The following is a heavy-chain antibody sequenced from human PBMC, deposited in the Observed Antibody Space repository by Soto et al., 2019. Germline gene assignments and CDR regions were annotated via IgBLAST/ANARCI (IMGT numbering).Heavy chain of an antibody. CDR3: ARDRYYDILSPFDY. J-gene: IGHJ4*02. V-gene: IGHV1-69*13. D-gene: IGHD3-9*01. CDR1: GGTFSSYA. CDR2: IIPIFGTA. Sequence: SVKVSCKASGGTFSSYAISWVRQAPGQGLEWMGGIIPIFGTANYAQKFQGSVTITADESTSTAYMELSSLRSEDTAVYYCARDRYYDILSPFDYWGQGTLVTVSS.